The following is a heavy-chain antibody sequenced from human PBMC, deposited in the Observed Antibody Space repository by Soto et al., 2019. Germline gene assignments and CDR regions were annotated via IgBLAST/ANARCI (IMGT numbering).Heavy chain of an antibody. J-gene: IGHJ6*02. D-gene: IGHD6-6*01. CDR1: GYTFTNYD. Sequence: SVKVSCKASGYTFTNYDINWVRQAPGQGLEWMGGIIPIFGTANYAQKFQGRVTITADESTSTAYMELSSLRSEDTAVYYCARAKGIAARRYYYYGMDVWGQGTTVTVSS. V-gene: IGHV1-69*13. CDR2: IIPIFGTA. CDR3: ARAKGIAARRYYYYGMDV.